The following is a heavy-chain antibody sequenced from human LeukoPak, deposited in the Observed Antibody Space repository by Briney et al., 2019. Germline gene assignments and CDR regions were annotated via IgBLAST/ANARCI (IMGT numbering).Heavy chain of an antibody. Sequence: ASVTVSCKASGYTFTSYDINWVRQATGQGLEWMGWMNPNSGNTGYAQKFQGRVTMTRNTSISTAYMELSSLRSEDTAVYYCARERMDDFAHYYGMDVWGQGTTVTVSS. CDR3: ARERMDDFAHYYGMDV. J-gene: IGHJ6*02. CDR1: GYTFTSYD. V-gene: IGHV1-8*01. CDR2: MNPNSGNT. D-gene: IGHD3-3*01.